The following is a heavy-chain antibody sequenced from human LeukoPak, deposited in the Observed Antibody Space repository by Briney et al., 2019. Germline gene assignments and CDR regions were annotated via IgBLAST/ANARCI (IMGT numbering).Heavy chain of an antibody. CDR1: GFTFSSYW. CDR3: ARLAYYFDY. V-gene: IGHV3-7*01. J-gene: IGHJ4*02. CDR2: IKHDGSEK. Sequence: TGGSLRLSCAASGFTFSSYWMSWVRQAPGKGLEWVASIKHDGSEKYYVDSVKGRFTISRDNAKNLLYLQMNSLRADDTAVYYCARLAYYFDYWGQGTLVTVSS.